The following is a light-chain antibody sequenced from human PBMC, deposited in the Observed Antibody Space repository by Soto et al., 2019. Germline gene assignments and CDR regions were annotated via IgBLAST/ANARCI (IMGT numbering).Light chain of an antibody. Sequence: QSVLTQPASVSGSPGQSITISCTGTSSDVGGYNYVSWYRQHPGKSPKLMIYDVSNRPSGVSNRFSGSKSGNTASLTISGLQAEDEADYYCSSYTSRVVFGGGTKLTVL. V-gene: IGLV2-14*01. CDR1: SSDVGGYNY. CDR3: SSYTSRVV. J-gene: IGLJ2*01. CDR2: DVS.